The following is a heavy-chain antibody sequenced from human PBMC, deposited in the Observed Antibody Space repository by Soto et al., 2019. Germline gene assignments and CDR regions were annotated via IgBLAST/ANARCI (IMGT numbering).Heavy chain of an antibody. D-gene: IGHD6-6*01. CDR1: GFTFDSDW. V-gene: IGHV3-74*01. J-gene: IGHJ4*02. Sequence: PGGSLRLSCAASGFTFDSDWLHWVRQPPGKGLEWVSRINTDGTGTSYADSVKGRFTISRDNAKNTLYLQMNSLRAEDTAIYYYTRDRPGPQHYFDYWGRENMVTVSS. CDR2: INTDGTGT. CDR3: TRDRPGPQHYFDY.